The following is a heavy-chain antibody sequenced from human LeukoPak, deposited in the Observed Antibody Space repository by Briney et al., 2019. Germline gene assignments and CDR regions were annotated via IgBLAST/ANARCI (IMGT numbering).Heavy chain of an antibody. V-gene: IGHV3-23*01. CDR1: GFTFSSYA. D-gene: IGHD6-25*01. J-gene: IGHJ4*02. CDR3: APLAANIFDY. CDR2: ISGSGSST. Sequence: PGGSLRLSCAASGFTFSSYAMSWVRQAPGKGLEWVSAISGSGSSTYYAGSVKGRFTTSRDNSKRTLYLQMNSLRVEDTAVYYCAPLAANIFDYWGQGTLVTASS.